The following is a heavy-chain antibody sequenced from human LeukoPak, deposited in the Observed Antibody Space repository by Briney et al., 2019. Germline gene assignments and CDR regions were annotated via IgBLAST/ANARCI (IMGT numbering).Heavy chain of an antibody. V-gene: IGHV3-23*01. CDR2: VSNSGSST. CDR1: GFNFVFEA. D-gene: IGHD3-22*01. Sequence: GGSVRLSCAASGFNFVFEAMTWVRQAPGKGLEWVSSVSNSGSSTYFADAVKGRFTISRDNSKNTLYLQMNSLRAEDTAVYYCAKAPTYYYDSSGYYKGNYFDYWGQGTLVTVSS. J-gene: IGHJ4*02. CDR3: AKAPTYYYDSSGYYKGNYFDY.